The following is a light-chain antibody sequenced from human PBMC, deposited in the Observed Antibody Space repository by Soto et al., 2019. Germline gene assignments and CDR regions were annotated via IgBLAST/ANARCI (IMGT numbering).Light chain of an antibody. CDR1: QSLSSW. V-gene: IGKV1-5*03. J-gene: IGKJ4*01. CDR2: KAS. Sequence: DFQMTQSPSTLSASLGDRVTISCRASQSLSSWLAWYQQKPGKAPKVLIYKASTLESGVPSRFSGSGSGTEFTLTISSLQPDDFATYFCQQYNTYPLTFGGGTKVDIK. CDR3: QQYNTYPLT.